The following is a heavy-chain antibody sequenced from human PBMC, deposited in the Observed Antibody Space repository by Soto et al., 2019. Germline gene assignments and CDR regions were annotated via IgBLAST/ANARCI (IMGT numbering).Heavy chain of an antibody. J-gene: IGHJ4*02. CDR2: ISSSSSYI. CDR3: ASARGRVVKGYYFDY. V-gene: IGHV3-21*01. D-gene: IGHD6-6*01. Sequence: GGYLRLSCAASGFTFSSYSMNWVRQAPGKGLEWVSSISSSSSYIYYADSGKGRFTIARDNAKNSLYLQINSLRAEDTAVYYCASARGRVVKGYYFDYWGQGTLVTGSS. CDR1: GFTFSSYS.